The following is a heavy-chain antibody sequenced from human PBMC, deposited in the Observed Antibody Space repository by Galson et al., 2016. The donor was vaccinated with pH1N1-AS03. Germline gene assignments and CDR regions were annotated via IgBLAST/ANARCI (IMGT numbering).Heavy chain of an antibody. V-gene: IGHV4-59*01. CDR1: GGSISSYY. J-gene: IGHJ4*02. CDR2: IYDSGST. CDR3: ASLDSSAYYWTFDF. Sequence: TLSLTCNVSGGSISSYYWSWIRQSPGKGLEWIGYIYDSGSTSYNPSLMSRVTISVDTSKNQFSLKLRSVTPADTAVYYCASLDSSAYYWTFDFWGQGTRVTVSS. D-gene: IGHD3-22*01.